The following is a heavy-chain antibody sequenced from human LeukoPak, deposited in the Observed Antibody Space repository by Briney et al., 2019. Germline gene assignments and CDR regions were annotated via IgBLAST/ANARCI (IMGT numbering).Heavy chain of an antibody. Sequence: ASVKVSCKASGDTFTGYYMHWVRQAPGQGLEWMGWINPNSGGTNYAQKFQDRVTMTRDTSISTAYMELSRLRSDDTAVYYCARGVSSYYYYYMDVWGKGTTVTVSS. CDR3: ARGVSSYYYYYMDV. V-gene: IGHV1-2*02. J-gene: IGHJ6*03. CDR1: GDTFTGYY. CDR2: INPNSGGT.